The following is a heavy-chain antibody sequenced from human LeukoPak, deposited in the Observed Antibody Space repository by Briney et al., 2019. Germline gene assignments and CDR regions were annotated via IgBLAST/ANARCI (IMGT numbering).Heavy chain of an antibody. V-gene: IGHV3-9*01. CDR2: ISWNSGSI. CDR1: GFTFDDYA. CDR3: AKDIGSGSYYYFDY. J-gene: IGHJ4*02. Sequence: GGSLRLSCAASGFTFDDYAMHWVRQAPGKGLEWVSGISWNSGSIGYADSVKGRFAISRDSAKNSLYLQMNSLRAEDTALYYCAKDIGSGSYYYFDYWGQGTLVTVSS. D-gene: IGHD3-10*01.